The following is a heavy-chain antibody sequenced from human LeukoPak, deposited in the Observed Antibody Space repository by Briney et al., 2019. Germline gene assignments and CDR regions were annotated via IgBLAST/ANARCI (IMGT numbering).Heavy chain of an antibody. Sequence: GGSLRLSCAASGFTFSSYWMHWVRQAPGKGLVWVSRINSDGSSTSYADSVKGRFTISRDNAKNTLYLQMNSLRAEDTAVYYCARGGYCSSTSCYYPSNNWFDPWGQGTLVTVSS. D-gene: IGHD2-2*01. V-gene: IGHV3-74*01. CDR1: GFTFSSYW. CDR2: INSDGSST. CDR3: ARGGYCSSTSCYYPSNNWFDP. J-gene: IGHJ5*02.